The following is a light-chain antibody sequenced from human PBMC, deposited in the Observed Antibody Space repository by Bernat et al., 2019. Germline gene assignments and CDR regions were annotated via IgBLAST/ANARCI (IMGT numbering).Light chain of an antibody. V-gene: IGKV1-12*01. CDR1: QPINTW. CDR2: AAA. CDR3: QQANSFPLT. Sequence: DIQMAQSPSSISASVGDTVTITCRASQPINTWLAWYQQRPGTAPKLLFYAAAAYQDGVPSRFTASGSGTDFTLTIGNLQPADAASYCCQQANSFPLTVGGGTRVEV. J-gene: IGKJ4*01.